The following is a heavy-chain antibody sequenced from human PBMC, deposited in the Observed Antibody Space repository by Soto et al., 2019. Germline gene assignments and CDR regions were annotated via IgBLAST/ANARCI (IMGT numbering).Heavy chain of an antibody. V-gene: IGHV4-34*01. CDR3: ARGTLRARSYLFGMDV. CDR1: GGSFSGYY. D-gene: IGHD3-10*01. Sequence: QVQLQQWGAGLLKPSETLSLTCAVYGGSFSGYYWSWIRQPPGKGLEWIGEINHSGSTNYNPSLKSRVTISVDTSKNQFSLKLSSVTAAHTAVYYCARGTLRARSYLFGMDVWGQGTTVTVSS. CDR2: INHSGST. J-gene: IGHJ6*02.